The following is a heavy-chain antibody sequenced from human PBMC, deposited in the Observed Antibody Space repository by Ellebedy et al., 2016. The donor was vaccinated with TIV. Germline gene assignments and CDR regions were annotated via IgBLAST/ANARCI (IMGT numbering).Heavy chain of an antibody. D-gene: IGHD5-18*01. CDR3: ARGSYGYYWYFDL. V-gene: IGHV3-30*03. CDR2: ISYDGSNK. CDR1: GFTFSSYG. Sequence: GESLKISCAASGFTFSSYGMHWVRQAPGKGLEWVAVISYDGSNKYYADSVKGRFTISRDNAKNSLYLQMNSLRAEDTAVYYCARGSYGYYWYFDLWGRGTLVTVSS. J-gene: IGHJ2*01.